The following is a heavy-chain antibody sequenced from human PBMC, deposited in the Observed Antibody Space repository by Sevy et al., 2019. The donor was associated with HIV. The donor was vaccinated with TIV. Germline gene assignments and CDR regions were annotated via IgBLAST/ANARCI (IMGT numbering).Heavy chain of an antibody. D-gene: IGHD3-22*01. CDR2: IWYDGSNK. V-gene: IGHV3-33*01. J-gene: IGHJ3*02. CDR1: AFTFSSYG. Sequence: GGSLRLSCAASAFTFSSYGRHWVRQAPGKGLEWVAVIWYDGSNKYYADSVKGRFTISRDNSKNTLYLQMNSLRAEDTAVYYCAREQVVINAPAFDIWGQGTMVTVSS. CDR3: AREQVVINAPAFDI.